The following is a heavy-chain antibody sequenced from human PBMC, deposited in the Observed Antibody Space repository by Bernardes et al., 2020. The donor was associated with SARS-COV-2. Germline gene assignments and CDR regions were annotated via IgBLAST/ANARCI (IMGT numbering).Heavy chain of an antibody. CDR1: GYTFTSYG. CDR3: ARGKMYCSSNICYGSWFDP. V-gene: IGHV1-18*01. D-gene: IGHD2-2*01. Sequence: ASVKVSCKASGYTFTSYGISWVRQAPGQGLEWMGWITPYNGNTYYAQKVQGRVTVTTDTSTNTVYMELGSLRSDDTAVYYCARGKMYCSSNICYGSWFDPWGQGTLVTVSS. CDR2: ITPYNGNT. J-gene: IGHJ5*02.